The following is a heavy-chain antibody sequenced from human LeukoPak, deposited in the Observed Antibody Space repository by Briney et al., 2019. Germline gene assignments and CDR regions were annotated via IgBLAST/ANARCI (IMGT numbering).Heavy chain of an antibody. V-gene: IGHV1-3*01. J-gene: IGHJ6*02. Sequence: GGSLRLSCAASGFTFSSYAMHWVRQAPGQRLEWMGWINAGNGNTKYSQKFQGRVTITRDTSASTAYMELSSLRSEDTAVYYCARPNYDFWSGYHFYYYGMDVWGQGTTVTVSS. CDR2: INAGNGNT. CDR3: ARPNYDFWSGYHFYYYGMDV. CDR1: GFTFSSYA. D-gene: IGHD3-3*01.